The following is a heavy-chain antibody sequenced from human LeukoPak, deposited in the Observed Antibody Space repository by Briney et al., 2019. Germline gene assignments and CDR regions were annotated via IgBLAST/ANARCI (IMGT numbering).Heavy chain of an antibody. CDR1: GDSISSSGYY. Sequence: PSETLSLTCSVSGDSISSSGYYWGWIRQPAGKGLEWIGSLYLGETTSYNPSLRGRVTISVDTSKNQFSLKLTSVTAADTAVYYCARLERSGKSSSLHYWGQGILVTVSS. D-gene: IGHD6-6*01. V-gene: IGHV4-39*01. CDR3: ARLERSGKSSSLHY. J-gene: IGHJ4*02. CDR2: LYLGETT.